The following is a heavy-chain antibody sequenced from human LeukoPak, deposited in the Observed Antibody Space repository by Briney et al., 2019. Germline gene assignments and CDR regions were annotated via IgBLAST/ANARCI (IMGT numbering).Heavy chain of an antibody. CDR3: ARSRYYYDSSGYYDPAEYFQH. D-gene: IGHD3-22*01. CDR2: IYYSGST. V-gene: IGHV4-59*12. CDR1: GGSISSYY. Sequence: SETLSLTCTVSGGSISSYYWSWIRQPPGKGLEWIGYIYYSGSTNYNPSLKSRVTISVDTSKNQFSLKLSSVTAADTAVYYCARSRYYYDSSGYYDPAEYFQHWGQGTLVTVSS. J-gene: IGHJ1*01.